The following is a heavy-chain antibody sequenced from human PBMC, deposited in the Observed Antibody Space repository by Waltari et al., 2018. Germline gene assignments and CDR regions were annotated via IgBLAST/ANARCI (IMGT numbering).Heavy chain of an antibody. CDR1: GGSISSSSYY. CDR2: IYYSGST. CDR3: ARHEEEGAFDI. J-gene: IGHJ3*02. V-gene: IGHV4-39*01. Sequence: QLQLQESGPGLVKPSETLSLTCTVSGGSISSSSYYWGWIRQPPGKGLEWIGSIYYSGSTYYNPSLNSRFTISVDTSKNQFSLKLSSVTAADTAVYYCARHEEEGAFDIWGQGTMVTVSS.